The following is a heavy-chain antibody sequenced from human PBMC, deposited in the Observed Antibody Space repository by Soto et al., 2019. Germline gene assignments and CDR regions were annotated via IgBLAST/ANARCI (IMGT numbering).Heavy chain of an antibody. CDR1: GFTFSTYW. CDR2: IKGDGSST. J-gene: IGHJ4*01. CDR3: ARGAFLNYYLDY. Sequence: EVQLVESGGDLVQPGGSLRLSCAASGFTFSTYWMHWVRQAPGEGLVWVSRIKGDGSSTSSADSMEGRFTISRDNAKNTVYLHMTSLRADDTAVYYCARGAFLNYYLDYWGHGTLVTVSS. D-gene: IGHD3-3*02. V-gene: IGHV3-74*01.